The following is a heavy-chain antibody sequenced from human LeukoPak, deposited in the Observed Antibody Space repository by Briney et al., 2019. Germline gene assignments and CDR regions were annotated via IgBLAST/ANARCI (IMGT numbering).Heavy chain of an antibody. CDR2: INSDGSST. CDR1: GFTFSSYW. V-gene: IGHV3-74*01. J-gene: IGHJ4*02. Sequence: PGGSLRLSCAASGFTFSSYWMHWVRQAPGKGLVWVLRINSDGSSTSYADSVKGRFTISRDNAKNTLYLQMNSLRAEDTAVYYCARVGEIVVVPAATNYGDYSFDYWGQGTLVTVSS. CDR3: ARVGEIVVVPAATNYGDYSFDY. D-gene: IGHD2-2*01.